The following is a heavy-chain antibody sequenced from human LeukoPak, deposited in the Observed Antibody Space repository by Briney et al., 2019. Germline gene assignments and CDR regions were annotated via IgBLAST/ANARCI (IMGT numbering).Heavy chain of an antibody. J-gene: IGHJ4*02. Sequence: GGSLRLSCAASGFTFSSYEMNGVRQAPGKGLEWVSYISSSGSTIYYADSVKGRFTISRDNSKNTLYLQMNSLRAEDTAVYYCAKDVYSSGWSIFDYWGQGTLVTVSS. V-gene: IGHV3-48*03. CDR3: AKDVYSSGWSIFDY. CDR1: GFTFSSYE. D-gene: IGHD6-19*01. CDR2: ISSSGSTI.